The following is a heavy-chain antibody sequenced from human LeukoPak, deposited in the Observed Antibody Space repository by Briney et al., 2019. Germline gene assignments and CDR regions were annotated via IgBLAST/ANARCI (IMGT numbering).Heavy chain of an antibody. D-gene: IGHD3-10*01. J-gene: IGHJ6*03. CDR2: IKQDGSEK. V-gene: IGHV3-7*01. CDR3: ARDAPYYYGSGRRSYYYMDV. CDR1: GFTFSSYW. Sequence: GGSLRLSCAASGFTFSSYWMSWVRQAPGKGLEWVANIKQDGSEKYYVDSVKGRFTISRDNAKNSLYLQMNSLRAEDTAVYYCARDAPYYYGSGRRSYYYMDVWGKGTTVTISS.